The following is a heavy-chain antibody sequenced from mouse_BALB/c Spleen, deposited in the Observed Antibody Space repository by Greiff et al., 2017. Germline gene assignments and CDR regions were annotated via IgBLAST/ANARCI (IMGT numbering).Heavy chain of an antibody. V-gene: IGHV3-6*02. Sequence: EVQRVESGPGLVKPSQSLSLTCSVTGYSITSGYYWNWIRQFPGNKLEWMGYISYDGSNNYNPSLKNRISITRDTSKNQFFLKLNSVTTEDTATYYCARSRLRYAMDYWGQGTSVTVSS. J-gene: IGHJ4*01. D-gene: IGHD2-4*01. CDR1: GYSITSGYY. CDR3: ARSRLRYAMDY. CDR2: ISYDGSN.